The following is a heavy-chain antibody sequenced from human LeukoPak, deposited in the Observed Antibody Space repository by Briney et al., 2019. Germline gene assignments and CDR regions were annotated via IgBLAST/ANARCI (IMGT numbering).Heavy chain of an antibody. CDR1: GYTFTSYG. J-gene: IGHJ4*02. D-gene: IGHD2-2*01. CDR3: ARDTSRVVVPAAIGNY. Sequence: ASVKVSCKASGYTFTSYGISWVRQAPGQGLEWMGWISAYNGNTNYAQKLQGRVTMTTDTSTSTAYMELRGLRSDDTAVYYCARDTSRVVVPAAIGNYWGQGTLVTVSS. V-gene: IGHV1-18*01. CDR2: ISAYNGNT.